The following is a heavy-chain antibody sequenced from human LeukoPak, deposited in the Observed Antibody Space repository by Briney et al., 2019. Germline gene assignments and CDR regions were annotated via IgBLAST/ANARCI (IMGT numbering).Heavy chain of an antibody. V-gene: IGHV3-23*01. CDR2: ISGSGGST. CDR1: GFTFSSYA. Sequence: PGGSLRLSCAASGFTFSSYAMSWVRQAPGKGLEWVSAISGSGGSTYYADSVKGRFTISRDNSKNTLYLQMNSLRAEDTAVYYCAKKSRVAAGGRWGFDYWGQGTLVTVSS. CDR3: AKKSRVAAGGRWGFDY. D-gene: IGHD6-13*01. J-gene: IGHJ4*02.